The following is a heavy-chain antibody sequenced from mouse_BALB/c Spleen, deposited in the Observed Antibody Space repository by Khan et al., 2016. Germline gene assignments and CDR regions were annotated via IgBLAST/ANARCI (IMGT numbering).Heavy chain of an antibody. V-gene: IGHV1S132*01. CDR1: GYTFTSYW. Sequence: QVQLQQSGAELVKPGASVKLSCKTPGYTFTSYWIQWVKQRPGQGLGWIGEIFPGTGTTYYNEKFKGKATLTIDTSSSTAYMQLSSLTSEDSAVXFCARGDGNYWGQGTTLTVSS. J-gene: IGHJ2*01. D-gene: IGHD2-1*01. CDR3: ARGDGNY. CDR2: IFPGTGTT.